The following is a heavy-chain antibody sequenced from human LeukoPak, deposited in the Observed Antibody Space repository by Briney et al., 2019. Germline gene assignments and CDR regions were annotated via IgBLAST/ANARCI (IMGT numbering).Heavy chain of an antibody. Sequence: SETLSLTCAVYGGSFSGYYWSWIRQPPGKGLEWIGEINHSGSTNYNPSLKSRVTISVDTSKNQFSLKLSSVTAADTAVYYCAREMYSSSGAYYYYYMDVWGEGTTVTVSS. CDR1: GGSFSGYY. V-gene: IGHV4-34*01. D-gene: IGHD6-6*01. CDR3: AREMYSSSGAYYYYYMDV. J-gene: IGHJ6*03. CDR2: INHSGST.